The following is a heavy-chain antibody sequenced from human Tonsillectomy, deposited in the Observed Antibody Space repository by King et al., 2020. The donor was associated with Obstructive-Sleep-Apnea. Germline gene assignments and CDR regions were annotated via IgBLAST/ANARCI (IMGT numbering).Heavy chain of an antibody. V-gene: IGHV4-38-2*02. CDR1: GYSINSGYY. J-gene: IGHJ3*02. CDR2: MYHSGST. CDR3: AGRNFYDSSGYSTDAFDM. D-gene: IGHD3-22*01. Sequence: QLQESGPGLVKASETLSLTCSFSGYSINSGYYWGWIRQPPGKGLEWIGSMYHSGSTYYNPSLKSRVTISVDTSKNQFFLNLNSVTAADTAFYYCAGRNFYDSSGYSTDAFDMWGQGTMVTVSS.